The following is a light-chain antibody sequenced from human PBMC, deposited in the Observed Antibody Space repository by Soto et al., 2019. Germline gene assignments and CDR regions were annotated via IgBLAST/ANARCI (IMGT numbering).Light chain of an antibody. V-gene: IGKV3-15*01. CDR1: PSVSSN. J-gene: IGKJ3*01. CDR3: QQYNNWPQT. CDR2: GAS. Sequence: EIVMTQSPATLSVSPGERATLSRRASPSVSSNLAWYQQKPGQAPRLLIYGASTRAAGIPARFSGSGSGTEFTLTISSLQSEDFAVYYCQQYNNWPQTFGPGTKVDIK.